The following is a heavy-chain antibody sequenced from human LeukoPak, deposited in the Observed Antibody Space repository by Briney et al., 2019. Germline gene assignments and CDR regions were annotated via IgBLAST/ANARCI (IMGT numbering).Heavy chain of an antibody. Sequence: GGSLRLSCAASGFTFSSYGMHWVRQAPGKGLEWVAFIRYDGSNKYYADSVKGRFTISRDNSKNTLYLQMNSLRAEDTAVYYCAKDSSYGSGIYVLWHDAFDIWGQGTMVTVSS. CDR3: AKDSSYGSGIYVLWHDAFDI. D-gene: IGHD3-10*01. CDR2: IRYDGSNK. CDR1: GFTFSSYG. J-gene: IGHJ3*02. V-gene: IGHV3-30*02.